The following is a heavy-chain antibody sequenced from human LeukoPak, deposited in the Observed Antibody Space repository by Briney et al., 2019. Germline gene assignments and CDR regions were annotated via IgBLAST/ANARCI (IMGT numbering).Heavy chain of an antibody. J-gene: IGHJ5*02. CDR2: MNPNSGNT. Sequence: ASVKVSCKASGYTFTSYDINWVRQATGQGLEWMGWMNPNSGNTGYAQKFQGRVTMTRNTSISTAYMELSSLRSEDTAVYYCARGGLPAAVSHMWSCWFDPWGQGTLVTVSS. D-gene: IGHD2-2*01. CDR3: ARGGLPAAVSHMWSCWFDP. V-gene: IGHV1-8*01. CDR1: GYTFTSYD.